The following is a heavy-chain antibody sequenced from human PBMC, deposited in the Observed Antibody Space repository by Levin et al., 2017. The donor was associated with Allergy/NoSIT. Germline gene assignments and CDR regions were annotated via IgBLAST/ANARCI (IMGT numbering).Heavy chain of an antibody. CDR3: VANVDTAMFDY. CDR2: LSESGDHT. D-gene: IGHD5-18*01. CDR1: GFTFSNYA. J-gene: IGHJ4*02. V-gene: IGHV3-23*01. Sequence: PGGSLRLSCAVSGFTFSNYAMNWVRQAPGKGLEWVSALSESGDHTFYTDSVKGRFTISRDNSMDTLYLQMNSLRAEDTAIYYCVANVDTAMFDYWGQGTLVTVSS.